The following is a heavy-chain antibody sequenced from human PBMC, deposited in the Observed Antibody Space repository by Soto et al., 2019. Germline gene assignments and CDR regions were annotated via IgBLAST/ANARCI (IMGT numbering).Heavy chain of an antibody. Sequence: QTGGSLRLSCAASGFTFSSYAMSWVRQAPGKGLEWVSAISGSGGSTYYADSVKGRFTISRDNSKNTLYLQMDSLRAEDTAVYYCAKSISSVPDVTFDSWGQGTLVTVSS. CDR1: GFTFSSYA. V-gene: IGHV3-23*01. D-gene: IGHD6-6*01. CDR3: AKSISSVPDVTFDS. J-gene: IGHJ4*02. CDR2: ISGSGGST.